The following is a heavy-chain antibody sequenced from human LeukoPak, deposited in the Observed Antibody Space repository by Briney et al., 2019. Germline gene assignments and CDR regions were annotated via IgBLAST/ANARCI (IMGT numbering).Heavy chain of an antibody. Sequence: GRSLRLYCAASGFTFDDYAMHWGRQAPGKGLEWVSGISWNSGSIGYADSVKGRFTISRDNAKNSLYLQMNSLRAEDTALYYCAKEGRFGEFLGYYFDYWGQGTLVTVSS. CDR1: GFTFDDYA. D-gene: IGHD3-10*01. CDR2: ISWNSGSI. CDR3: AKEGRFGEFLGYYFDY. V-gene: IGHV3-9*01. J-gene: IGHJ4*02.